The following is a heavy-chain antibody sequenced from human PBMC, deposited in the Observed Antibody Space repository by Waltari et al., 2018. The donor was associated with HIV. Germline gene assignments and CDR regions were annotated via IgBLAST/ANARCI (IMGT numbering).Heavy chain of an antibody. CDR3: ATDFDRSTMTAKITSGFHV. V-gene: IGHV1-24*01. J-gene: IGHJ3*01. D-gene: IGHD2-21*02. CDR1: GYSFPALS. CDR2: SERESDTR. Sequence: QVQLLQSGPEVKKPVASVKVSCKISGYSFPALSLHWGGQPPGGNFGWVGCSERESDTRVVGQRFEGRVTLADDVDTDTAYLFLVHLTSDDSALYDCATDFDRSTMTAKITSGFHVWGQWTMVIVS.